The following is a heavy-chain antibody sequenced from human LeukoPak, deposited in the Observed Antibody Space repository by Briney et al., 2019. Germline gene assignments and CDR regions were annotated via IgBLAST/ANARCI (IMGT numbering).Heavy chain of an antibody. V-gene: IGHV3-21*01. J-gene: IGHJ4*02. D-gene: IGHD6-13*01. CDR3: ARVEAAGTGVFDY. CDR2: ISSSSSYI. Sequence: PGGSLRLSCAASGFTFNSYSMNWVRQAPGKGLEWVSSISSSSSYIYYADSVKGRFTISRDNAKNSLYLQMNSLRAEDTAVYYCARVEAAGTGVFDYWGQGTLVTVSS. CDR1: GFTFNSYS.